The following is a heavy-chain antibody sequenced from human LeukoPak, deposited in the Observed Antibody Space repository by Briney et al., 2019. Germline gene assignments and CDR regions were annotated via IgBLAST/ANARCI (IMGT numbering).Heavy chain of an antibody. Sequence: SETLSLTCTVSGGSISSGDYYWSWLRQPPEKGLEWIGYIYYSGSTYYNPSLKSRVTVSVARSKNQFSLKLSSLTARDPAVYSAANHPPPPTYYDFWSANYGMDVWGQGTTVTVSS. J-gene: IGHJ6*02. D-gene: IGHD3-3*01. V-gene: IGHV4-30-4*01. CDR3: ANHPPPPTYYDFWSANYGMDV. CDR1: GGSISSGDYY. CDR2: IYYSGST.